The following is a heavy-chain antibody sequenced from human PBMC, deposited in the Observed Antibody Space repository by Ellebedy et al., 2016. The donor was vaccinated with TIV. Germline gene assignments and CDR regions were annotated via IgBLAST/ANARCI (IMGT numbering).Heavy chain of an antibody. D-gene: IGHD3-22*01. CDR1: GFTFSSYS. Sequence: GESLKISXAASGFTFSSYSMNWVRQAPGKGLEWVSSISSSSSYIYYADSVKGRFTISRDNAKNSLYLQMNSLRAEDTAVYYCASNLAVYDSSRSPIWGLGTLVTVSS. J-gene: IGHJ4*02. V-gene: IGHV3-21*01. CDR2: ISSSSSYI. CDR3: ASNLAVYDSSRSPI.